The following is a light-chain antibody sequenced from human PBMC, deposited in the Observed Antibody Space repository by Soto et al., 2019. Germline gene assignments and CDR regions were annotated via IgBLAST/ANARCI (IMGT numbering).Light chain of an antibody. CDR1: QSGSNN. Sequence: ILMTQSPATLSVSPGERATLSCRPSQSGSNNLAWYQQKPGQAPRLLIYDASTRATGTPARLSGRGSGTEFTLTISGLQSEDFAVYYCQQYNNWPPWTFGQGTKVELK. V-gene: IGKV3-15*01. CDR3: QQYNNWPPWT. J-gene: IGKJ1*01. CDR2: DAS.